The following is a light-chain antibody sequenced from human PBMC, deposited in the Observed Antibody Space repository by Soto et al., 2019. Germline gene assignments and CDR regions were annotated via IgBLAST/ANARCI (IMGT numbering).Light chain of an antibody. J-gene: IGKJ2*01. CDR2: KES. CDR1: QSISTW. CDR3: QQYHSSPYT. Sequence: DIPMTQSPSTLSASVGDRVTITCRASQSISTWLAWYQQKPGRAPKLLIYKESSLETGAPSTFSGGGSGTEFPLTISSLQPDDFATYYCQQYHSSPYTFGQGTKLEIK. V-gene: IGKV1-5*03.